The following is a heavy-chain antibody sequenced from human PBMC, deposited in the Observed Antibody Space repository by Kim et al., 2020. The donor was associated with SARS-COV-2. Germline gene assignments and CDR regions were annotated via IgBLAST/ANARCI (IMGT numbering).Heavy chain of an antibody. V-gene: IGHV3-53*01. Sequence: GGSLRLSCAASGVTVSSNYVSWVRQAPGKGLEWVSVIYSGGSTYYADSVKGRFTISRDNSKNTLYLQMNSLRAEDTAVYYCSRDLDYYGMDVWGQGTTVT. CDR2: IYSGGST. CDR1: GVTVSSNY. CDR3: SRDLDYYGMDV. J-gene: IGHJ6*02.